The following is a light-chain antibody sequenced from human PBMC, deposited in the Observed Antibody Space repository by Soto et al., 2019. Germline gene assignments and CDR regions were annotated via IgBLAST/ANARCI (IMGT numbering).Light chain of an antibody. J-gene: IGKJ1*01. CDR3: QQFYMGWT. CDR2: DVS. Sequence: DIPMTQSPSTLSASVGDRVTITCRASQSVRGSLAWYQQQPGKAPKLLIYDVSNLESGVPSRFSAFGSGTEFTLSISILQPDDFGTYYCQQFYMGWTFGQGTRVDLK. V-gene: IGKV1-5*01. CDR1: QSVRGS.